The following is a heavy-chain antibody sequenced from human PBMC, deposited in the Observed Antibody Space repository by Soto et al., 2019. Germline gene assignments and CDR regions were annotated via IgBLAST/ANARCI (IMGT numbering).Heavy chain of an antibody. Sequence: SLRLSCAASGFTLSGYAMDWVRQAPGKGLEYVSGISSNGVGTYYANSVQGRYTISRDNSKNTVYLQMGSLRPEDMAVYYCARRARPDFYYMDVWGKGTTVTVSS. CDR2: ISSNGVGT. CDR3: ARRARPDFYYMDV. V-gene: IGHV3-64*01. CDR1: GFTLSGYA. D-gene: IGHD6-6*01. J-gene: IGHJ6*03.